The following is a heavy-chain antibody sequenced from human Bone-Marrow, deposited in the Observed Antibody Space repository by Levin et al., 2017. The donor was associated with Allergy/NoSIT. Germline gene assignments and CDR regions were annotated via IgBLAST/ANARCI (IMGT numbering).Heavy chain of an antibody. CDR3: ERGRVYSGSDLV. CDR1: GGSINSYF. V-gene: IGHV4-59*13. D-gene: IGHD5-12*01. CDR2: IAYSGST. J-gene: IGHJ3*01. Sequence: MASETLSLTCTVSGGSINSYFWTWIRQSPEKGLEYIGQIAYSGSTYYNPAFKSRVTFSLDPSTNQLSLKLTSVTPADTAVYYCERGRVYSGSDLVWGQGTMVAVSS.